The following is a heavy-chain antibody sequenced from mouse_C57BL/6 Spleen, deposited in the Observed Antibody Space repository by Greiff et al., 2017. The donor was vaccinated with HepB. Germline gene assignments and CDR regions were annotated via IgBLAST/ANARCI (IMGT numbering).Heavy chain of an antibody. Sequence: LQESGPELVKPGASVKISCKASGYAFSSSWMNWVKQRPGKGLEWIGRIYPGDGDTNYNGKFKGKATLTADKSSSTAYMQLSSLTSEDSAVYFCARGGITLGAYWGQGTLVTVSA. CDR2: IYPGDGDT. V-gene: IGHV1-82*01. D-gene: IGHD1-3*01. CDR1: GYAFSSSW. CDR3: ARGGITLGAY. J-gene: IGHJ3*01.